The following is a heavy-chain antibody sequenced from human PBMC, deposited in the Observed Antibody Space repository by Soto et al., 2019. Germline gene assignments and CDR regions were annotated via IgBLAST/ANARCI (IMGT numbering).Heavy chain of an antibody. V-gene: IGHV1-69*02. CDR1: GGTFSSYT. CDR2: IIPILGIA. Sequence: QVQLVQSGAEVKKPGSSVKVSCKASGGTFSSYTISWVRQAPGQGLEGMGRIIPILGIANYAQKFQGRVTITADKATSTAYMELSSLRSEDTAVYYCARVGESYNWFDPWGQGTLVTVSS. CDR3: ARVGESYNWFDP. J-gene: IGHJ5*02. D-gene: IGHD1-26*01.